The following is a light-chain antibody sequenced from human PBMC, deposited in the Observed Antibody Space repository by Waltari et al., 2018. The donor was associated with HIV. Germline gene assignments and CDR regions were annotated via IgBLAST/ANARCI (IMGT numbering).Light chain of an antibody. CDR2: EVS. V-gene: IGLV2-8*01. CDR1: SSYVGGYKY. Sequence: QSALTQPPSASGSPRQSVTISCTGTSSYVGGYKYVSWYQQHPGKAPKLMIYEVSKRPSGIPDRFSGSKSGNTASLTVSGLLAEDEADYYCSSYAGSNIYVFGTGTKVTVL. J-gene: IGLJ1*01. CDR3: SSYAGSNIYV.